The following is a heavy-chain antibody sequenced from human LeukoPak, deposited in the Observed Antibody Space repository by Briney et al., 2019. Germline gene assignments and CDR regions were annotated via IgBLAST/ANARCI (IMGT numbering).Heavy chain of an antibody. CDR2: IYYSGST. CDR3: AREEGSSCMDV. V-gene: IGHV4-59*12. CDR1: GGSISSYY. Sequence: SETLSLTCTVSGGSISSYYWSWIRQPPGKGLEWIGYIYYSGSTNYNPSLKSRVTISVDTSKNRFSLRLSSVTAADTAVYYCAREEGSSCMDVWGQRTTVTVSS. J-gene: IGHJ6*02. D-gene: IGHD2-2*01.